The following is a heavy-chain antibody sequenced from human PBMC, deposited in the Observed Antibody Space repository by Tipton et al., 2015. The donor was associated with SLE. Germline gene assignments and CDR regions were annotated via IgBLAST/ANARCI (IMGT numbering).Heavy chain of an antibody. CDR1: GYTFTSFW. V-gene: IGHV5-51*03. D-gene: IGHD3-16*01. CDR2: IYPGDADT. Sequence: QLVQSGAEVKEPGESLKISCKGYGYTFTSFWIGWVRQMPGKGLEWMGIIYPGDADTRYSPSFEGQVTISADKSTNTAYLQWTSLKASDTATYYCARNHGGNYFDFWGLGTQVTVSS. J-gene: IGHJ4*02. CDR3: ARNHGGNYFDF.